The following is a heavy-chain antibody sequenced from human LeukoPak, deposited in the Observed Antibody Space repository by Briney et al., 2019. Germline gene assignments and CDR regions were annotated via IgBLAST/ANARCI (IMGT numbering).Heavy chain of an antibody. CDR3: ARGGPRYPKNY. CDR1: GFTFSNYD. CDR2: IWYDGSNK. J-gene: IGHJ4*02. D-gene: IGHD1-1*01. Sequence: PGGSLRLSCAASGFTFSNYDMHWVRQAPGKGLEWVAVIWYDGSNKYYADSVKDRFTISRDNSKNTLYLQMNSLRAEDTAVYYCARGGPRYPKNYWGQGTLVTVSS. V-gene: IGHV3-33*01.